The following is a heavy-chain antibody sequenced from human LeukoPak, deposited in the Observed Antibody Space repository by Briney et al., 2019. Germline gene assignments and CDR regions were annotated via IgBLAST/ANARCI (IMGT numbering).Heavy chain of an antibody. CDR2: IYYSGST. V-gene: IGHV4-59*01. CDR3: ASYYGGNPTFDY. D-gene: IGHD4-23*01. J-gene: IGHJ4*02. CDR1: GGSMSYYY. Sequence: SETLSLTCTVSGGSMSYYYWSWIRQPPGKGLEYIGYIYYSGSTNYNPSLNSRVTISVDTSKNRFSLKLSSVTAADTAVYYCASYYGGNPTFDYWGQGTLVTVSS.